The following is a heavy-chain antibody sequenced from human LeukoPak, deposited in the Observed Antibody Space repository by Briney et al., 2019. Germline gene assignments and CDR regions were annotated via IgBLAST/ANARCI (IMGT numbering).Heavy chain of an antibody. J-gene: IGHJ6*02. CDR3: ARAFSGRRMNGMDV. Sequence: GGSLRLSCAASGFNLSPYRMYWVRQAPGKGLEWVASISSSSSFMYYADSVKGRFTISRDNAKNSLYLQMNSQRAEDTAVYYCARAFSGRRMNGMDVWGQGTTVTVSS. V-gene: IGHV3-21*01. CDR2: ISSSSSFM. CDR1: GFNLSPYR. D-gene: IGHD6-25*01.